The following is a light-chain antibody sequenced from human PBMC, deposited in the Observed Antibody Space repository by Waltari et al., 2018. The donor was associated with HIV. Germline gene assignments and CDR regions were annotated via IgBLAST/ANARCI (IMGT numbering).Light chain of an antibody. J-gene: IGKJ2*01. CDR2: DAS. CDR3: QQRSNWPPAYT. V-gene: IGKV3-11*01. CDR1: QSVSTY. Sequence: ELVLSQFPATLSLSLRQRVTLPCRASQSVSTYLAWYQQKPGQAPRLLIYDASTWAAGIPARFSGSGSGTDFTLTISSLETEDFAVYYCQQRSNWPPAYTFGQGTKLEIK.